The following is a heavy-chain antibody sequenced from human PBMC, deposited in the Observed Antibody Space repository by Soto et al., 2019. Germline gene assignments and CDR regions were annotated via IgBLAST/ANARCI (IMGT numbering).Heavy chain of an antibody. CDR2: IYYSGST. CDR3: ARDDIVGNWFDP. Sequence: SETLSLTCTVSGGSISSYYWSWIRQPPGKGLEWIGYIYYSGSTNYNPSLKSRVTISVDTSKDQFSLKLSSVTAADTAVYYCARDDIVGNWFDPWGQGTLVTVSS. D-gene: IGHD2-15*01. CDR1: GGSISSYY. J-gene: IGHJ5*02. V-gene: IGHV4-59*01.